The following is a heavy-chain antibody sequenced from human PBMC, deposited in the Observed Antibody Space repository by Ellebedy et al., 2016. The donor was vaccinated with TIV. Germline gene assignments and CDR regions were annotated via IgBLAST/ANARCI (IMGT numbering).Heavy chain of an antibody. J-gene: IGHJ6*03. D-gene: IGHD3-9*01. CDR3: AKDLDLYYYYYMDV. CDR2: ISYDGSNK. Sequence: GGSLRLXCAASGFTFSSYGMHWVRQAPGKGLEWVAVISYDGSNKYYADSVKGRFTISRDNSKNTLYLQMNSLRAEDTAVYYCAKDLDLYYYYYMDVWGKGTTVTVSS. CDR1: GFTFSSYG. V-gene: IGHV3-30*18.